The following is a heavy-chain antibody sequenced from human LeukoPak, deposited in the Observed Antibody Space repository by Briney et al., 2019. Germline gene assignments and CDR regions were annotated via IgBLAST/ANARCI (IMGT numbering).Heavy chain of an antibody. CDR1: GFTFSRHS. Sequence: GGSLRLSCVASGFTFSRHSMNWVRQAPGKGLEWVSSISSSSSYIYYADSVEGRFTISRDNAKNSLYLQMNSLRAEDTAVYYCVRDHHYGDSSSYWGQGTLVTVSS. CDR3: VRDHHYGDSSSY. V-gene: IGHV3-21*01. CDR2: ISSSSSYI. J-gene: IGHJ4*02. D-gene: IGHD4-17*01.